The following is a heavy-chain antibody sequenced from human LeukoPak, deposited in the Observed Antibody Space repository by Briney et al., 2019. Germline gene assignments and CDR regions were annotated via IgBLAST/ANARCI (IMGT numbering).Heavy chain of an antibody. CDR2: IYYSGTT. Sequence: SETLSLTCTVSGGSISSYYWSWIRQPAGKGLEWIGYIYYSGTTEYNPSLKSRVTISVDTSKNQFSVRLTSVTAADTAVYYCAREGGRGLQLGAFDIWGQGTMVTVSS. V-gene: IGHV4-59*01. CDR1: GGSISSYY. D-gene: IGHD5-24*01. CDR3: AREGGRGLQLGAFDI. J-gene: IGHJ3*02.